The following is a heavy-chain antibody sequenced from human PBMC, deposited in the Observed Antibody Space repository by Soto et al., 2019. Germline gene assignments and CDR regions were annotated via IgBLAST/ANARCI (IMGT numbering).Heavy chain of an antibody. Sequence: SETLSLTCSVSGASISNFYWSWIRQSAGKGPEWIGRLYTRGTTDYNPSLKSRVTMSIDTSKNRVSLSPTSVTAADTAVYYCAKGGTYYFDSWGPGIVVTVSS. J-gene: IGHJ4*02. CDR3: AKGGTYYFDS. D-gene: IGHD3-16*01. CDR2: LYTRGTT. V-gene: IGHV4-4*07. CDR1: GASISNFY.